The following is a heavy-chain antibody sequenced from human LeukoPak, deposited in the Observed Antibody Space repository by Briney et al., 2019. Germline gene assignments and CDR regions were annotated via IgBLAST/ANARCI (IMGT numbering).Heavy chain of an antibody. V-gene: IGHV1-69*05. CDR3: ASYRVRNILTGYYEVTPGDYYYYYMDV. CDR1: GGTFSSYA. D-gene: IGHD3-9*01. CDR2: IIPIFGTA. Sequence: SVKVSCKASGGTFSSYAISWVRQAPGQGLEWMGGIIPIFGTANYAQKFQGRVTITTDESTSTAYMELSSLRSEDTAVYYCASYRVRNILTGYYEVTPGDYYYYYMDVWGKGTTVTVSS. J-gene: IGHJ6*03.